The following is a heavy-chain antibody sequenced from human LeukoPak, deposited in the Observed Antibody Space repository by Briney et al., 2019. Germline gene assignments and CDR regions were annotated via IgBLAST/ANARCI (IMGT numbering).Heavy chain of an antibody. J-gene: IGHJ5*02. CDR2: INHSGST. D-gene: IGHD6-13*01. CDR3: ARVLAAAGNNWFDP. V-gene: IGHV4-34*01. Sequence: SWIRQPPGKGLEWIGEINHSGSTNYNPSLKSRVTISVDTSKNQFSLKLSSVTAADTAVYYCARVLAAAGNNWFDPWGQGTLVTVSS.